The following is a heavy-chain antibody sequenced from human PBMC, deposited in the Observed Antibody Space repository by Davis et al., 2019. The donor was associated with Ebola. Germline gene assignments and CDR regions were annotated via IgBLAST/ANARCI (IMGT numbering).Heavy chain of an antibody. D-gene: IGHD3-10*01. CDR2: ISYDGSNK. V-gene: IGHV3-30-3*01. Sequence: PGGSLRLSCAASGFTFSSYAMNWVRQAPGKGLEWVAVISYDGSNKYYADSVKGRFTISRDNSKNTLYLQMNSLGAEDTAVYYCARDLVPMVRGGLFDYWGQGTLVTVSS. J-gene: IGHJ4*02. CDR3: ARDLVPMVRGGLFDY. CDR1: GFTFSSYA.